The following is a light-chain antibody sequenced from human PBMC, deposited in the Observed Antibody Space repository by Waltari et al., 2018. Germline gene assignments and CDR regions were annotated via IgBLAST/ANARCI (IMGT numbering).Light chain of an antibody. Sequence: QSALTQPPSAAGAPGQYVTISCTGTSSDIGGYHYVSWYQQRPGKAPKLLIYEVTKRPSGVPDRFSGSKSANTASLTVSGLQAEDEADYYCSSYAGSNYVAFGGGTKLTVL. CDR3: SSYAGSNYVA. CDR1: SSDIGGYHY. V-gene: IGLV2-8*01. J-gene: IGLJ2*01. CDR2: EVT.